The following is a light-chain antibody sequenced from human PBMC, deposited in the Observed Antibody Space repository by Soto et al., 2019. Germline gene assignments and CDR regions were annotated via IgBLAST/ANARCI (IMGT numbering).Light chain of an antibody. CDR3: SSYTSSSTYV. J-gene: IGLJ1*01. CDR2: DVS. V-gene: IGLV2-14*03. CDR1: SSDVGGYNY. Sequence: QSALTQPASVSVSPGQSITISCSGTSSDVGGYNYVFWYQHHPGKAPKLMIYDVSNRPSGVSNRFSGSKSGNTASLTISGLQAEDEADYYCSSYTSSSTYVFGTGTKVTVL.